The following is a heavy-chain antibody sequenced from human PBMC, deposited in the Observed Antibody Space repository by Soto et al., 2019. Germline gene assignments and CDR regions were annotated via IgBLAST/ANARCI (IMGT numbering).Heavy chain of an antibody. CDR3: ARDGRVDTAMATDYFDY. J-gene: IGHJ4*02. CDR2: ISYDGSNK. V-gene: IGHV3-30*03. D-gene: IGHD5-18*01. CDR1: GITFRSYC. Sequence: RPSCAASGITFRSYCNHWGAPAPGEGLEWVAVISYDGSNKYYADSVKGRFTISRDNSKNTLYLQMNSLRAEDTALYYCARDGRVDTAMATDYFDYWGQGTLVTVSS.